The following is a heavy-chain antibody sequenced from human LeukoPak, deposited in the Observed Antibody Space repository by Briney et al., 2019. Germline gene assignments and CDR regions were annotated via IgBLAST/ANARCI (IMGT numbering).Heavy chain of an antibody. V-gene: IGHV3-7*03. J-gene: IGHJ4*02. CDR2: IKQDGSEK. D-gene: IGHD6-19*01. CDR1: GFTFSSYW. Sequence: GGSLRLSCAASGFTFSSYWMSWVRQAPGKGLEWVANIKQDGSEKYYVDSVKGRFTISRDNAKNSLYLQMNSLRAEDTALYYCAKDGYSSGWYRPYFDYWGQGTLVTVSS. CDR3: AKDGYSSGWYRPYFDY.